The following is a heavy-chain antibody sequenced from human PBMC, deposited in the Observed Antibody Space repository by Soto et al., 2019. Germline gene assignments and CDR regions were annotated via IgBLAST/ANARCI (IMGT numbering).Heavy chain of an antibody. V-gene: IGHV4-34*01. CDR2: INHSGSI. CDR3: ARGEVTTGVF. Sequence: SETLSLTCAVYGGSVGGYYWIWVRQPPGKGLEWIGEINHSGSITYAPSLKSRVTMSVDTSKNQFSLRLNSVTAADTAVYYCARGEVTTGVFWGQGTQVTLS. J-gene: IGHJ4*02. CDR1: GGSVGGYY. D-gene: IGHD4-17*01.